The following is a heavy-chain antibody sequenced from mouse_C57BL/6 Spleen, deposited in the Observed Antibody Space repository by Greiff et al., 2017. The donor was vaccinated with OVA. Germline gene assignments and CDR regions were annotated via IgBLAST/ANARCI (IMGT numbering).Heavy chain of an antibody. CDR2: IYPGSGST. V-gene: IGHV1-55*01. D-gene: IGHD2-3*01. CDR1: GYTFTSYW. J-gene: IGHJ4*01. CDR3: ARGWLLRPYAMDY. Sequence: VQLQQPGAELVKPGASVKMSCKASGYTFTSYWITWVKQRPGQGLEWIGDIYPGSGSTNYNEKFKSKATLTVDTSSSTAYMQLSSLTSEDSAVYYGARGWLLRPYAMDYWGQGTSVTVSS.